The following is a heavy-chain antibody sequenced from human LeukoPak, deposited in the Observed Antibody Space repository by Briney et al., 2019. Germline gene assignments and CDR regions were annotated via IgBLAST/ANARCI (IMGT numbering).Heavy chain of an antibody. Sequence: GASVKVSCKASGYTFTSYGISWVRQAPGQGLEWTGWISAYNGNTNYAQKLQGRVTMTTDTSTSTAYMELRSLRSDDTAVYYCARDGRSSSWYSYYYYYMDVWGKGTTVTISS. CDR3: ARDGRSSSWYSYYYYYMDV. J-gene: IGHJ6*03. V-gene: IGHV1-18*01. D-gene: IGHD6-13*01. CDR2: ISAYNGNT. CDR1: GYTFTSYG.